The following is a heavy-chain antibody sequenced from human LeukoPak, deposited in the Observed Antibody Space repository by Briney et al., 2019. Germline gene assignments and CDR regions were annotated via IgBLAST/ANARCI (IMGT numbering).Heavy chain of an antibody. CDR2: IDSDGTRT. V-gene: IGHV3-74*01. D-gene: IGHD2-21*02. CDR1: GFAFSTYW. J-gene: IGHJ5*02. Sequence: GGSLRLSCAASGFAFSTYWMYWVRQAPGKGLVWVSRIDSDGTRTTYADSVKGRFTISRDNAKNTLYLQMNSLRAEDTAVYYCARSPNCGGDCSWGQGTLVTVSS. CDR3: ARSPNCGGDCS.